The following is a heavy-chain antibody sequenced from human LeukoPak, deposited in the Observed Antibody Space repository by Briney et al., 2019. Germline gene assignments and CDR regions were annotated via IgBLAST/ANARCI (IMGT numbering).Heavy chain of an antibody. CDR2: IRSKANSYAT. V-gene: IGHV3-73*01. J-gene: IGHJ4*02. CDR3: VRAFDH. CDR1: GFTFSGSA. Sequence: GGSLKLSCAASGFTFSGSAMHWVRQASGKGLEWVGRIRSKANSYATAYAASVKGRFTISRDDSKNTAYLQMNSLRVEDTAVYYCVRAFDHWGQGILVTVSS.